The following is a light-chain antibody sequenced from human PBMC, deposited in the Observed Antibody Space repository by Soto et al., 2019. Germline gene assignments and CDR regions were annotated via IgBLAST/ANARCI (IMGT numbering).Light chain of an antibody. CDR1: QSVSSSY. CDR2: GAS. Sequence: EIVLTQSPGTLSLSPGERATLSCRASQSVSSSYLAWYQQKPGQAPRLLIYGASSRATGIPDRFSGSGSGTDFTLTISRLEPEDFAVYYCQQYGSSPPITFGPGTKVDT. V-gene: IGKV3-20*01. CDR3: QQYGSSPPIT. J-gene: IGKJ3*01.